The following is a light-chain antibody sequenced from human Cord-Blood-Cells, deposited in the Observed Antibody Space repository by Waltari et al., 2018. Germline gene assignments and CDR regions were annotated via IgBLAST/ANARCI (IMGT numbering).Light chain of an antibody. CDR2: DAS. CDR3: QVWDSSSDHPV. Sequence: SYVLTQPPSVSVAPGQTARITCGGTNIGSKSVHGYQQKPGQAPVLVVYDASDRPSGIPERFSGSNSGNTATLTISRVEAGDEADYYCQVWDSSSDHPVFGGGTKLTVL. V-gene: IGLV3-21*02. J-gene: IGLJ2*01. CDR1: NIGSKS.